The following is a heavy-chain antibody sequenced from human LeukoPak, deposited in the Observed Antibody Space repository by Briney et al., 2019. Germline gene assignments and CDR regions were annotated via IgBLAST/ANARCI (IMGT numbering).Heavy chain of an antibody. Sequence: PSETLSLTCAVYGGSFSGYYWSWIRQPPGKGLEWIGEINHSGSTNYNPSLKSRVTISVDTSKNQFSLKLRSVTAADTAVYYCARVGIVPAAMAFDYWGQGTLVTVSS. J-gene: IGHJ4*02. CDR1: GGSFSGYY. CDR3: ARVGIVPAAMAFDY. CDR2: INHSGST. D-gene: IGHD2-2*01. V-gene: IGHV4-34*01.